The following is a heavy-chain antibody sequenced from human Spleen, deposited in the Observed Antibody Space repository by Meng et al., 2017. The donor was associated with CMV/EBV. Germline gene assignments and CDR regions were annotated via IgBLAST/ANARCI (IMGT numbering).Heavy chain of an antibody. CDR1: TSYG. CDR3: ARIERRRILKYCGSDCSTTDY. D-gene: IGHD2-21*02. V-gene: IGHV1-18*01. J-gene: IGHJ4*02. CDR2: ITTYNGNT. Sequence: TSYGISWVRQAPGQGLEWMGWITTYNGNTNYTQKFQGRVTMTTDTSTSRAYMELRSLRSDDTAVYYCARIERRRILKYCGSDCSTTDYWGQGTLVTVSS.